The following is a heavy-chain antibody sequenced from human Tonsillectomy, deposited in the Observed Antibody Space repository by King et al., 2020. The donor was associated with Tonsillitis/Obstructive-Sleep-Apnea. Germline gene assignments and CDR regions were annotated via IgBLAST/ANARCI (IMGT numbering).Heavy chain of an antibody. V-gene: IGHV3-21*01. CDR1: GFTFSSYS. J-gene: IGHJ3*02. Sequence: VQLVESGGGLVKPGGSLRLSCAASGFTFSSYSMNWVRQAPGKGLEWVSSISSGSSYIYYADSGRGRFTVSRDNAKNSLYLRMNSLRAEDTAVYYCARESSSSWYPFDAFDIWGPGTMVTVSS. CDR2: ISSGSSYI. CDR3: ARESSSSWYPFDAFDI. D-gene: IGHD6-13*01.